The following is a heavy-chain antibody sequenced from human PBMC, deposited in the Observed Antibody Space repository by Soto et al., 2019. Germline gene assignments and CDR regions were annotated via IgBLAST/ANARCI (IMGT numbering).Heavy chain of an antibody. D-gene: IGHD2-15*01. J-gene: IGHJ3*02. CDR2: INPNSGGT. Sequence: ASVKVSCKASGYTFTGYYMHWVRQAPGQGLEWMGWINPNSGGTNYAQKFQGWVTMTRDTSISTAYMELSRLRSDDTAVYYCARGGVVVAASLLNDAFDIWGQGTMVTVSS. V-gene: IGHV1-2*04. CDR1: GYTFTGYY. CDR3: ARGGVVVAASLLNDAFDI.